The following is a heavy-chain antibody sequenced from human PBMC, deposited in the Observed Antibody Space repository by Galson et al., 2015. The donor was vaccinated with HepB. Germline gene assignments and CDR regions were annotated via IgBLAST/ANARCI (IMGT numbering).Heavy chain of an antibody. Sequence: SVKVSCKASGGTFSSYAISWVRQAPGQGLEWMGRIIPILGIANYAQKFQGRVTLTADKSTSTAYMELSSLRSEDTAVYYCARAGGGSGSPDDYWGQGTLVTVSS. J-gene: IGHJ4*02. CDR3: ARAGGGSGSPDDY. CDR2: IIPILGIA. V-gene: IGHV1-69*04. CDR1: GGTFSSYA. D-gene: IGHD3-10*01.